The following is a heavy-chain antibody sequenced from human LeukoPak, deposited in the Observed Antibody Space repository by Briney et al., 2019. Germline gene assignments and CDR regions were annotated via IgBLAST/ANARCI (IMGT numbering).Heavy chain of an antibody. CDR2: IQYDGSIK. D-gene: IGHD3-10*01. Sequence: GGPLRLSCAASGFTFSSYGMHWVRQAPGKGLEWVAFIQYDGSIKYYADSVKGRFTISRDTSKNTLYLQMNSLRAEDTALYYCAIIWADSHYWGQGTLVTVSS. J-gene: IGHJ4*02. CDR3: AIIWADSHY. V-gene: IGHV3-30*02. CDR1: GFTFSSYG.